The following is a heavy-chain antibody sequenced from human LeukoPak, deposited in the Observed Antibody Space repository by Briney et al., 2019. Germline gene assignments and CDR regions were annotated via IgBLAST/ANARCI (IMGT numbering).Heavy chain of an antibody. CDR2: INPRGGTT. Sequence: ASVKLSCKTSGYSFTNYYMHWVRQAPGQGLEWMGMINPRGGTTSQPQKFQGRVTMTRDTSTGTVYMELSSLRSEDTAVYFCARDLSGSYHMYYFDYWGQGTLVTVSS. CDR3: ARDLSGSYHMYYFDY. J-gene: IGHJ4*02. CDR1: GYSFTNYY. D-gene: IGHD1-26*01. V-gene: IGHV1-46*01.